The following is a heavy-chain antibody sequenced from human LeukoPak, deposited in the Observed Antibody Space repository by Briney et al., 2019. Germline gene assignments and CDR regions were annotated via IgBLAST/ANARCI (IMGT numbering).Heavy chain of an antibody. Sequence: GGSLRLSCAASGFTLSSYSMNWVRQAPGKGLEWVSSISSSSSYIYYADSLKGRFTISRDNAKNSLYLQVNSLRAEDTAVYYCARDRGATAPDAFDIWGQGTMVTVSS. CDR1: GFTLSSYS. V-gene: IGHV3-21*01. CDR2: ISSSSSYI. D-gene: IGHD1-26*01. J-gene: IGHJ3*02. CDR3: ARDRGATAPDAFDI.